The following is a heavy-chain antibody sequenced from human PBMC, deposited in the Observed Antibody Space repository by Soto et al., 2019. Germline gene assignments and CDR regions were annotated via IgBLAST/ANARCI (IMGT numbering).Heavy chain of an antibody. V-gene: IGHV4-39*01. J-gene: IGHJ4*02. Sequence: QLQLQESGPGLVKPSETLSLTCSVSDDSINSDKYYWGWIRQPPGKGLEWIGSIYYRGNAYYNPSLKTRVTISPDKSKSQLSLRLNPVTAADSAVYFCASLEGLATISYYFDFWGPGALVTVSS. CDR1: DDSINSDKYY. D-gene: IGHD3-9*01. CDR3: ASLEGLATISYYFDF. CDR2: IYYRGNA.